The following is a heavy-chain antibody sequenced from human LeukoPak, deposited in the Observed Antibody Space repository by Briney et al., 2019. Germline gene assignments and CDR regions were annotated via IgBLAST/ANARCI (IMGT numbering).Heavy chain of an antibody. CDR2: INPNSGGT. CDR3: ARDLDYDSSGYLLNY. Sequence: ASVKVSCKASGYTFTGYYMHWVRQAPGQGLEWMGWINPNSGGTNYAQKFQGRVTMTRDTSISTAYMELSRLRSDDTAVYYCARDLDYDSSGYLLNYWGQGTLVIVSS. D-gene: IGHD3-22*01. V-gene: IGHV1-2*02. CDR1: GYTFTGYY. J-gene: IGHJ4*02.